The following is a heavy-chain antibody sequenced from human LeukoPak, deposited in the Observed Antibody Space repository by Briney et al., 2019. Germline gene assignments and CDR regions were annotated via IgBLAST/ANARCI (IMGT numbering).Heavy chain of an antibody. CDR2: IYYSGST. CDR1: GGSISRSNYY. V-gene: IGHV4-39*01. J-gene: IGHJ6*03. Sequence: PSETLSLTCTVSGGSISRSNYYWGWIRQSPGKGLEWIGTIYYSGSTYYNPSLKSRVTNSVDTSKNQFSLKVTSVTAADTAVYYCARQIGGGSGYSYYPYYMDVWGKGTTVTVSS. CDR3: ARQIGGGSGYSYYPYYMDV. D-gene: IGHD3-3*01.